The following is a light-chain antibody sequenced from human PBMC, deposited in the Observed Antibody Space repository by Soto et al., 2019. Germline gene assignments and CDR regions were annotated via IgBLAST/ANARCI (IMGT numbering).Light chain of an antibody. CDR1: SSDVGAYYA. J-gene: IGLJ1*01. V-gene: IGLV2-23*01. CDR3: CSSAPASTYV. Sequence: QSALAQPASVSGSPGQSISISCTGTSSDVGAYYAVSWYQQYPGKAPQVIIYRGTKRPSGVSSRFSGSVSGNTASLTVSGLQSEDEAEYFCCSSAPASTYVFGPGTKVTV. CDR2: RGT.